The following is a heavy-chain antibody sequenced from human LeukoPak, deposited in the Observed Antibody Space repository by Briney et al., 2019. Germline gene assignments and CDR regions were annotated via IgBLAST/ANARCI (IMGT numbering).Heavy chain of an antibody. Sequence: GGSLRLSCAASGFTFDDYAMHWVRQAPGKGLEWVSGISWNSGSIGYADSVKGRFTISRDNAKNSLYLQMNSPRAEDTALYYCAKGSTVTRSWYFDLWGRGALVTVSS. D-gene: IGHD4-17*01. CDR2: ISWNSGSI. J-gene: IGHJ2*01. CDR1: GFTFDDYA. CDR3: AKGSTVTRSWYFDL. V-gene: IGHV3-9*01.